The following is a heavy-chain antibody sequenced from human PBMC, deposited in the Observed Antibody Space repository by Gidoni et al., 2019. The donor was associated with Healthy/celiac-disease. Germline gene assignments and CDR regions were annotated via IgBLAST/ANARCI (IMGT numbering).Heavy chain of an antibody. V-gene: IGHV3-23*01. D-gene: IGHD3-22*01. CDR3: AKTPDYYDSSGYHDY. J-gene: IGHJ4*02. CDR1: GFTFSSYA. Sequence: EVQLLESGGGLVQPGGSLRLSCAASGFTFSSYARSWVRQAPGKGLEWVSAISGSGGSTYYADSGKGRFTISRDNSKNTLYLQMNSLRAEDTAVYYCAKTPDYYDSSGYHDYWGQGTLVTVSS. CDR2: ISGSGGST.